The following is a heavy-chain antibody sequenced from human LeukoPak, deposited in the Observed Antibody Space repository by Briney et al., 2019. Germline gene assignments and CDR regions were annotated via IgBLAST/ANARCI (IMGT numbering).Heavy chain of an antibody. CDR3: PRSLYCSGVSWRFDY. CDR2: IYPGESDI. Sequence: GESLKISCEGSGYSFTSSWIGWVRQLPGKILEWMGIIYPGESDIRYSPSFQGQVTISADKCITTAYLLWRSLKPWNTAIYYFPRSLYCSGVSWRFDYWGQGTLV. CDR1: GYSFTSSW. V-gene: IGHV5-51*01. D-gene: IGHD2-15*01. J-gene: IGHJ4*02.